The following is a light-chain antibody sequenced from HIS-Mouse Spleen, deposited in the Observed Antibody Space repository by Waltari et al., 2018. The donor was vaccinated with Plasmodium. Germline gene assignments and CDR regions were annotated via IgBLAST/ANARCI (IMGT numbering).Light chain of an antibody. Sequence: DIQMTQSPSSLSASVGDRVTITCRASQSISSYLNWYQQKPGKAPNHLIYAAASLQSGVPSRFSGSGSGTDFTLTISSLQPEDFATYNCQQSYSTWTFGQGTKVEIK. CDR1: QSISSY. J-gene: IGKJ1*01. CDR2: AAA. CDR3: QQSYSTWT. V-gene: IGKV1-39*01.